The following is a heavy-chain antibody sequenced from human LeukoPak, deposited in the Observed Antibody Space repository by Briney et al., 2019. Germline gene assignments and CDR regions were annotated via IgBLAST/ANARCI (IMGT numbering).Heavy chain of an antibody. J-gene: IGHJ4*02. CDR3: ARDTGAYYDSRGLPTD. D-gene: IGHD3-22*01. CDR1: GGSISSHY. CDR2: IYYSGST. Sequence: SETLSLTCTVSGGSISSHYWSWIRQPPGKGLEWIGYIYYSGSTNYNPSLKSRVTISVDTSKNQFSLKLSSVTAADTAVYYCARDTGAYYDSRGLPTDWGQGTLVTVSS. V-gene: IGHV4-59*11.